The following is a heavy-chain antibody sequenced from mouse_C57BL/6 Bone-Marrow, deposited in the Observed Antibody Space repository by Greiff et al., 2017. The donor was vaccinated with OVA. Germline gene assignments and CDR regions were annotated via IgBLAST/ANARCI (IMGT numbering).Heavy chain of an antibody. CDR2: IYPGSGSN. CDR1: GYTFTSYW. V-gene: IGHV1-55*01. D-gene: IGHD2-13*01. CDR3: ARREDGDYVDWFAY. J-gene: IGHJ3*01. Sequence: QVQLQQPGAELVKPGASVKMSCKASGYTFTSYWITWVKQRPGQGLEWVGDIYPGSGSNNYNEKVKSKATLTVDTTSSTAYMHLSSLTSEDSAVSYCARREDGDYVDWFAYWGQGTLVTVSA.